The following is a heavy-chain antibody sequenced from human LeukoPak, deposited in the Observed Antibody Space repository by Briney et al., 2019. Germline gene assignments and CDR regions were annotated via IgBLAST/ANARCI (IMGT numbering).Heavy chain of an antibody. V-gene: IGHV4-39*07. CDR3: ARGTYYYDSSGYSPAFDI. Sequence: PSETLSLTCSVSGASISSGSNYWGWIRQPPGKTLEWIGSIYSSGSTNYNPSLKSRVTISVDTSKNQFSLKLSSVTAADSAVYYCARGTYYYDSSGYSPAFDIWGQGTMVTVSS. CDR1: GASISSGSNY. CDR2: IYSSGST. D-gene: IGHD3-22*01. J-gene: IGHJ3*02.